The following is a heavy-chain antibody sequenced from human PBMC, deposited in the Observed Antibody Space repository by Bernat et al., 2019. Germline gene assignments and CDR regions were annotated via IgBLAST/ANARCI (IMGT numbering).Heavy chain of an antibody. CDR1: GFTVSSNY. J-gene: IGHJ4*02. CDR2: INHSGST. Sequence: VQLVESGGGLVQPGGSLRLSCAASGFTVSSNYMSWVRQAPGKGLEWIGEINHSGSTNYNPSLKSRVTISVDTSKNQFSLKLSSVTAADTAVYYCARVAGFIWRVVTRFDYWGQGTLVTVSS. CDR3: ARVAGFIWRVVTRFDY. V-gene: IGHV4-34*01. D-gene: IGHD3-22*01.